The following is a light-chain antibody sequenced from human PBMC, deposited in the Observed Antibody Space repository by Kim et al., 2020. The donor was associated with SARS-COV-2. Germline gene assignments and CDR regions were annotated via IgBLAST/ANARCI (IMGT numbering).Light chain of an antibody. CDR1: SGHSNYA. J-gene: IGLJ3*02. CDR3: QSWGTGWV. Sequence: QLVLTQSPSASASLGASVKLTCTLSSGHSNYAITWHQQQPEKGPRYLMKINSDGSHSKGDGIPDRFLGSSSGAERYLTISSLQSEDEADYYCQSWGTGWVFGGGTQLTVL. CDR2: INSDGSH. V-gene: IGLV4-69*01.